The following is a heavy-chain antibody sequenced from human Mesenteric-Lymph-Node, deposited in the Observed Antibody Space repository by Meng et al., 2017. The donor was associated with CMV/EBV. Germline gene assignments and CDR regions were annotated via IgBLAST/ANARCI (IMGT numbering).Heavy chain of an antibody. CDR3: ARHITRFRSGYDSFDF. CDR2: IYPGDSDT. D-gene: IGHD5-12*01. V-gene: IGHV5-51*01. CDR1: GYNFINYW. J-gene: IGHJ4*02. Sequence: SGYNFINYWSGWVRQMPGKGLEWMVIIYPGDSDTRYSPSFQGQVTISADKSISTAYLQWSSLKASDTAMYYCARHITRFRSGYDSFDFWGQGTLVTVSS.